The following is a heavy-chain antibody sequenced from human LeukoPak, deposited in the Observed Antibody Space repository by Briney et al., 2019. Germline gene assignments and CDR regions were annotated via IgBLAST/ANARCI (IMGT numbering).Heavy chain of an antibody. J-gene: IGHJ4*02. Sequence: SVKVSCKASGGTFSSYAISWVRQAPGQGLEWMGRIIPILGIADYAQKFQGRVTITADKSTSTAYMELSSLRSEDTAVYYCARGGDYGGRFDYWGQGTLVTVSS. CDR2: IIPILGIA. D-gene: IGHD4-23*01. V-gene: IGHV1-69*04. CDR1: GGTFSSYA. CDR3: ARGGDYGGRFDY.